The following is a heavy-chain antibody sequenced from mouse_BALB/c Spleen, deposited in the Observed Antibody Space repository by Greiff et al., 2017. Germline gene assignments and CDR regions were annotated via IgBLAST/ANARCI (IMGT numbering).Heavy chain of an antibody. J-gene: IGHJ3*01. CDR3: TRDRGTYYDYAWFAY. V-gene: IGHV5-6-4*01. CDR1: GFTFSSYT. Sequence: EVKLVESGGGLVKPGGSLKLSCAASGFTFSSYTMSWVRQTPEKRLEWVATISSGGSYTYYPDSVKGRFTISRDNAKNTLYLQMSSLKSEDTAMYYCTRDRGTYYDYAWFAYGGQGTLVTVSA. D-gene: IGHD2-4*01. CDR2: ISSGGSYT.